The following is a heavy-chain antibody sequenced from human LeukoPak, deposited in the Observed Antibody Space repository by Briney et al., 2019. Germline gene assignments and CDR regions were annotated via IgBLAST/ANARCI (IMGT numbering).Heavy chain of an antibody. Sequence: ASVKVSCKASGGTFSSYAISWVRQAPGQGLEWMGGIIPIFGTANYAQKFQGRVTITTDESTSTAYMELSSLRSEDTAAYYCASHLFSSWYPKDNWFDPWGQGTLVTVSS. CDR2: IIPIFGTA. V-gene: IGHV1-69*05. D-gene: IGHD6-13*01. J-gene: IGHJ5*02. CDR1: GGTFSSYA. CDR3: ASHLFSSWYPKDNWFDP.